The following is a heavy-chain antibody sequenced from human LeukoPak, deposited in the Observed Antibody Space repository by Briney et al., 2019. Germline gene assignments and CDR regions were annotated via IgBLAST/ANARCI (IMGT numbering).Heavy chain of an antibody. D-gene: IGHD3-10*01. CDR1: GFTVSSNY. J-gene: IGHJ5*02. CDR2: IYSGGST. V-gene: IGHV3-53*04. Sequence: GGSLRLSCAASGFTVSSNYMSWVRQAPGKGLEWVSVIYSGGSTYYADSVKGRFTISRHNSKNTLYLQMNSLRAEDTAVYYCAKDWAYGSGSHVNWFDPWGQGTLVTVSS. CDR3: AKDWAYGSGSHVNWFDP.